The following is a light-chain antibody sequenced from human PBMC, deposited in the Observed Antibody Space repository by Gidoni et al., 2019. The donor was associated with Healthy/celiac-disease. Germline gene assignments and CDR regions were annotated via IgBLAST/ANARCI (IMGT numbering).Light chain of an antibody. V-gene: IGKV1-12*01. J-gene: IGKJ1*01. Sequence: DIQMTHSPTSVAAPVGDSVTITCRASQGISSWLGWYQQKPGKAPKLLIYAASSLPSGVPSRFSGSGSGTDFTITISSLQHEDFANYYCQQANSFPLTFGQGTKVEIK. CDR3: QQANSFPLT. CDR2: AAS. CDR1: QGISSW.